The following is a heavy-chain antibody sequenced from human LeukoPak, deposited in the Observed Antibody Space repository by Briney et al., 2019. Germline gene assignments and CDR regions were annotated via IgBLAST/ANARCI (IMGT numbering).Heavy chain of an antibody. CDR1: GFTFDDYG. CDR3: AKDLHYGSADY. J-gene: IGHJ4*02. V-gene: IGHV3-74*01. Sequence: GSLRLSCAASGFTFDDYGMSWVRQAPGKGLVWVSHINNDGSITNYADSVKGRFTISRDNAKNTLYLQMNSLRAEDTAVYYCAKDLHYGSADYWGQGTLVTVSS. CDR2: INNDGSIT. D-gene: IGHD3-10*01.